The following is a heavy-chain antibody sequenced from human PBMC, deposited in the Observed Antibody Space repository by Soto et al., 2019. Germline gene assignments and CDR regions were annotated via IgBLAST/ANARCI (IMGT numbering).Heavy chain of an antibody. CDR3: AGGEHASTWFYFDY. CDR2: IIPIFSTT. Sequence: QVQLVQSGAEVKKPGSSVKVSCKASGGTFSSYAISWVRQAPGQGLEWMGDIIPIFSTTRHAQKFQGRVTITADESTPTADMELDSLTSDDTAVYYWAGGEHASTWFYFDYWGQGTLVTVSS. J-gene: IGHJ4*02. V-gene: IGHV1-69*01. D-gene: IGHD6-13*01. CDR1: GGTFSSYA.